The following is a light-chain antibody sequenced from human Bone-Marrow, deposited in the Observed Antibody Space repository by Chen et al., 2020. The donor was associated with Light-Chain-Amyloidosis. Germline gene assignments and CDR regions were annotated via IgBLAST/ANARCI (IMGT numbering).Light chain of an antibody. J-gene: IGKJ3*01. CDR3: QQGYSKPFT. Sequence: DIQMTQSPSSLSASVGGRVTITCRSSQSINNYLNWFQQKPEKAPKLLIFAASKLQSGVPSRFSGSGSGTAFTLTISSLQPEDFASYYCQQGYSKPFTFGPGTKVDFK. CDR2: AAS. CDR1: QSINNY. V-gene: IGKV1-39*01.